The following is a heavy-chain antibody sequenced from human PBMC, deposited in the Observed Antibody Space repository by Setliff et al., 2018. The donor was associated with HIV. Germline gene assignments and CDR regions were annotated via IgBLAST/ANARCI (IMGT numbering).Heavy chain of an antibody. CDR2: LSEGGYDT. CDR3: AKGAVPAAIGGYYLDS. J-gene: IGHJ4*02. V-gene: IGHV3-23*01. Sequence: GGSLRLSCAASGFTFSRYPMSWVRQAPGKGLEWVSSLSEGGYDTYYADSVKGRFTISRDNSKNTLYLQMNSLRAEDTAVYFCAKGAVPAAIGGYYLDSWGQGTLVTVSS. CDR1: GFTFSRYP. D-gene: IGHD2-2*01.